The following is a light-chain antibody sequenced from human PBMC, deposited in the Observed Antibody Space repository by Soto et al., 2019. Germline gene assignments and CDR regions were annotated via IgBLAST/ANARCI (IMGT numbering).Light chain of an antibody. V-gene: IGKV3-15*01. CDR3: QQYNNWPPWT. CDR2: GAS. Sequence: EMVMTQSPATLPVSPGERATLSCRASQSVSSNLAWYQQKPGQAPRLLIYGASTRATGIPARFSGSGSGTEFTLTISSLQSEDFAVYYCQQYNNWPPWTFGQGTKVDIK. J-gene: IGKJ1*01. CDR1: QSVSSN.